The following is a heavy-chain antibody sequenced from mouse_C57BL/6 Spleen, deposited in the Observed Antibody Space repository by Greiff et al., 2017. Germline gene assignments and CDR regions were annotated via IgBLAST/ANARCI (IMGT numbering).Heavy chain of an antibody. Sequence: EVHLVESGGGLVKPGGSLKLSCAASGFTFSDYGMHWVRQAPEKGLEWVAYISRGSSTIYYADTVKGRFTISRDNAKNTLFLQMTSLRSEDTAIYYCARQKLFYAMDYWGQGTSVTVSS. J-gene: IGHJ4*01. CDR3: ARQKLFYAMDY. CDR1: GFTFSDYG. V-gene: IGHV5-17*01. CDR2: ISRGSSTI.